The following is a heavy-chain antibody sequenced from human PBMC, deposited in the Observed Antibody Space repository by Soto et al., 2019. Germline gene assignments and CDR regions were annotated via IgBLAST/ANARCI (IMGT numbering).Heavy chain of an antibody. D-gene: IGHD1-26*01. Sequence: GESLKISCKGSGYSFTSYWIGWVRQMPGKGLEWMGIIYPGDSDTRYSPSFQGQVTISADKSISTAYLQWSSLKASDTAMYYCARGASGWELLGAYYYYYGMDVWGQGTTVTVSS. CDR3: ARGASGWELLGAYYYYYGMDV. J-gene: IGHJ6*02. V-gene: IGHV5-51*01. CDR1: GYSFTSYW. CDR2: IYPGDSDT.